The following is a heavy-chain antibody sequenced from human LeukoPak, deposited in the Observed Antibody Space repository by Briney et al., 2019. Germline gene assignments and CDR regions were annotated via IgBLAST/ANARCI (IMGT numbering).Heavy chain of an antibody. CDR3: ARHPSLSSGWYAYFDY. Sequence: SETLSLTCAVYGGSFSSYYWGWIRQPPGKGLEWIGSIYYSGSTYYNPSLKSRVTISVDTSKNQFSLKLSSVTAADTAVYYCARHPSLSSGWYAYFDYWGQGTLVTVSS. CDR2: IYYSGST. D-gene: IGHD6-19*01. V-gene: IGHV4-39*01. J-gene: IGHJ4*02. CDR1: GGSFSSYY.